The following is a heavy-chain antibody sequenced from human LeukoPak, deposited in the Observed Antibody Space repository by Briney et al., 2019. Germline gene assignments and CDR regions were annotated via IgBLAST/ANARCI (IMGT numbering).Heavy chain of an antibody. CDR1: GYTFTSYK. J-gene: IGHJ4*02. Sequence: ASVKVTCKASGYTFTSYKMHWVRQAPGQGLEWMGMINPDSGITTYAQKFQGRVTITTDESTSTAYMELSSLRSEDTAVYYCARGITMIVVWGQGTLVTVSS. V-gene: IGHV1-46*01. CDR3: ARGITMIVV. CDR2: INPDSGIT. D-gene: IGHD3-22*01.